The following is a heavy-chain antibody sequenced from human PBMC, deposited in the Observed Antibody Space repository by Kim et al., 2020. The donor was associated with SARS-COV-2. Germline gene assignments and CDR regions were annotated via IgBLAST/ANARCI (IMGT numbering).Heavy chain of an antibody. D-gene: IGHD3-3*01. CDR2: IKEDGSVK. CDR3: AEDYWRRLYY. V-gene: IGHV3-7*03. J-gene: IGHJ4*02. CDR1: GFIVSNYW. Sequence: GGSLRLSCAASGFIVSNYWMSWVRQAPGKGLEWVAIIKEDGSVKYSVDAVKGRFTISRDNARNSLYLQMNSLRVEDTAVYYCAEDYWRRLYYWGLGTLVT.